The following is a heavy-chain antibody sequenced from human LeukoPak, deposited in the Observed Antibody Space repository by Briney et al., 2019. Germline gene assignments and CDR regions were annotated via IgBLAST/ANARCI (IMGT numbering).Heavy chain of an antibody. CDR2: IKQDGSEK. D-gene: IGHD5-18*01. CDR1: GLTFSSYW. V-gene: IGHV3-7*01. J-gene: IGHJ4*02. Sequence: GGSLRLSCAASGLTFSSYWRSWVRQAPGKGLEWVANIKQDGSEKYYVDSVKGRFTISRDNAKNSLYLQMNSLRAEDTAVYYCARDLDSYGYSDWGQGTLVTVSS. CDR3: ARDLDSYGYSD.